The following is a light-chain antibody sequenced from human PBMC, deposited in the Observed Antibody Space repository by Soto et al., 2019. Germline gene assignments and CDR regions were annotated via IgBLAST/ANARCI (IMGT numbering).Light chain of an antibody. CDR3: QKYDNLFPLT. CDR2: DAS. V-gene: IGKV1-33*01. Sequence: DIQMTQSPSSLSASVGDRVTITCQASQDISNYLNWYQQKPGKAPKLLXYDASILETGVPSRFSGGGSGTDFTFTISRLQPEDVATYYCQKYDNLFPLTFGGGTKVDIK. J-gene: IGKJ4*01. CDR1: QDISNY.